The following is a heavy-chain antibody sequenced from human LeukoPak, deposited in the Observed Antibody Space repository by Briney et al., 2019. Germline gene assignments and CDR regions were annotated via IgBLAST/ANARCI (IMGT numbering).Heavy chain of an antibody. CDR2: MYNSGST. CDR3: VRERTMVGGADI. V-gene: IGHV4-61*02. J-gene: IGHJ3*02. CDR1: GGSISSDTCY. D-gene: IGHD2-21*01. Sequence: SSETLSPTCTVSGGSISSDTCYWSWIRQPAGKGLEWIGRMYNSGSTNYNPSLKSRVTISVDTSNNQFSLRLSSVTAADTAVYYCVRERTMVGGADIWGQGTKVTVSS.